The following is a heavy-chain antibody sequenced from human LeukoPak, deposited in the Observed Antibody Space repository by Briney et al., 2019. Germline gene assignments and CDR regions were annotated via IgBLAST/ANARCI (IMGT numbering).Heavy chain of an antibody. V-gene: IGHV4-39*02. J-gene: IGHJ4*02. CDR3: AREGETGTTG. D-gene: IGHD1-1*01. CDR2: FYYSGST. Sequence: PSETLSLTCTVSGGSISSSNYYWGWIRQPPGKGLEWIGTFYYSGSTFYNPSLKSRVTISVDTSKNQFSLNLSSVTAADTAVYYCAREGETGTTGWGQGTLVTVSS. CDR1: GGSISSSNYY.